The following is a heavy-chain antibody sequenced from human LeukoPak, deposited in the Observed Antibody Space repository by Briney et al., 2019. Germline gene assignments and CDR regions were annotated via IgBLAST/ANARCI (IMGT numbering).Heavy chain of an antibody. D-gene: IGHD3-22*01. Sequence: GGSLRLSCAASGFTFSSYGMHWVRQAPGKGLEWVAFIRYDGSNKYYADSVKGRFTISRDNSKNTLYLQMNSLRAEDTAVYYCAKDYNYYDSSGPFDYWGQGTLVTVSS. V-gene: IGHV3-30*02. CDR1: GFTFSSYG. J-gene: IGHJ4*02. CDR3: AKDYNYYDSSGPFDY. CDR2: IRYDGSNK.